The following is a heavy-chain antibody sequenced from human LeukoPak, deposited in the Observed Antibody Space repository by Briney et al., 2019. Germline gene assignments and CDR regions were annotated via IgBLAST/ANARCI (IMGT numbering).Heavy chain of an antibody. CDR2: INPNSGGT. D-gene: IGHD3-16*01. CDR3: ARDYDYVWGSPNWFDP. V-gene: IGHV1-2*02. Sequence: ASVKVSCKASGCTFTGYYMHWVRQAPGQGLEWMGWINPNSGGTNYAQKFQGRVTMTRDTSISTAYMELSRLRSDDTAVYYCARDYDYVWGSPNWFDPWGQGTLVTVSS. CDR1: GCTFTGYY. J-gene: IGHJ5*02.